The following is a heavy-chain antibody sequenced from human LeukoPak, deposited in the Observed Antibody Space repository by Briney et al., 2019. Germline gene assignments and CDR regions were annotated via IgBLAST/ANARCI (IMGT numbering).Heavy chain of an antibody. CDR2: MRYDGSYQ. CDR3: AKDGVRLLRFQNWFDA. CDR1: GFTFSSYA. Sequence: PGRSLRLSCAASGFTFSSYAMHWVRQAPGKGLEWVAFMRYDGSYQFYADSVKGRFTISRDNSKNTLYLQLNSLRPEDTAVYYCAKDGVRLLRFQNWFDAWGQGTLVTVSS. D-gene: IGHD2-15*01. V-gene: IGHV3-30*02. J-gene: IGHJ5*02.